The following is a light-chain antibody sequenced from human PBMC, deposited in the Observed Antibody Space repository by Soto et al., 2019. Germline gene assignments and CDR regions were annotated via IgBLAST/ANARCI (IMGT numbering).Light chain of an antibody. CDR2: GTY. CDR3: QQYGNLPIT. Sequence: EIVLTQSPGTLSLSPGERATLSCRASQSVTSSYLAGYHQRPGQDPRLIIHGTYTRATSIPVRFSGSVSGKDFTLTISRLEPKDFEVYYCQQYGNLPITFGQGTRLEIK. CDR1: QSVTSSY. J-gene: IGKJ5*01. V-gene: IGKV3-20*01.